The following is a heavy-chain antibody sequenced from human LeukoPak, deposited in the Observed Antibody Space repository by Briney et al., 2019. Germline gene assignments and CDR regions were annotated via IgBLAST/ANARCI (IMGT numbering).Heavy chain of an antibody. CDR2: ISWDSGSI. V-gene: IGHV3-9*01. Sequence: GRSLRLSCAASGFTFDDYAMHWVRPAPGKGLEWVSGISWDSGSIGYADSVEGRFTISRDNAKNSLYLQMNSLRAEDTALYYCAKGDFGVVQSYYFDYWGQGTLVTVSS. J-gene: IGHJ4*02. D-gene: IGHD3-3*01. CDR1: GFTFDDYA. CDR3: AKGDFGVVQSYYFDY.